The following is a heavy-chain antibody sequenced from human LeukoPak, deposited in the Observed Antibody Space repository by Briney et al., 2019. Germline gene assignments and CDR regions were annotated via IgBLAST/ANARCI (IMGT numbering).Heavy chain of an antibody. J-gene: IGHJ3*02. CDR2: ISYDGSNK. D-gene: IGHD6-13*01. CDR3: ARDAIAATRSDAFDI. Sequence: GGSLRLSCVASGFTFSSYPMHWVRQAPGKGLEWVAVISYDGSNKYYTDSVKGRFTISRDNSKNTLYLQMNSLRAEDTAVYYCARDAIAATRSDAFDIWGQGTMVTVSS. CDR1: GFTFSSYP. V-gene: IGHV3-30*10.